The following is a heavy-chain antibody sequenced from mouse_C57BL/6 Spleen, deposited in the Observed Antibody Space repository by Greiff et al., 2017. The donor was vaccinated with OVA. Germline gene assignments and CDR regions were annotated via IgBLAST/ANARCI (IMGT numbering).Heavy chain of an antibody. Sequence: EVQLQQSGPGLVKPSQSLSLTCSVTGYSITSGYYWNWIRQFPGNKLEWMGYISYDGSNNYNPSLKNRISITRDTSKNQFFLKLNSVTTEDTATYYCARVPYGSSPSYAMDYWGQGTSVTVSS. J-gene: IGHJ4*01. CDR2: ISYDGSN. CDR3: ARVPYGSSPSYAMDY. D-gene: IGHD1-1*01. CDR1: GYSITSGYY. V-gene: IGHV3-6*01.